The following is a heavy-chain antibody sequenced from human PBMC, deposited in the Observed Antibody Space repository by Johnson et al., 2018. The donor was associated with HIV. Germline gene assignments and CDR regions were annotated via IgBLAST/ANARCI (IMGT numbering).Heavy chain of an antibody. CDR1: GFTVRSNY. J-gene: IGHJ3*02. CDR2: IYSGGRS. CDR3: ARDVTAGNDAFDI. Sequence: EMQLVESGGGVVQPGRSLRLSCVASGFTVRSNYMSWVRQAPGKGLEWVSVIYSGGRSYYADSVKGRLTLSRDNSNNTLYLQMNSLRAEDTAVYYCARDVTAGNDAFDIWGQGTMVTVSS. D-gene: IGHD1-1*01. V-gene: IGHV3-66*02.